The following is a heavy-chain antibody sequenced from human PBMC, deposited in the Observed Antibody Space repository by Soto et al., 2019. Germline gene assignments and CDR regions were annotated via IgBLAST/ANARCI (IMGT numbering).Heavy chain of an antibody. CDR2: IYYSGST. D-gene: IGHD6-13*01. Sequence: SETLSLTCTVSGGSISSYYWSWIRQPPGKGLEWIGYIYYSGSTNYNPSLKSRVTISVDMSKNQFSLKLSSVTVADTAVYYCATSYGNAWYTFWGQGTQVTVSS. V-gene: IGHV4-59*01. CDR1: GGSISSYY. J-gene: IGHJ4*02. CDR3: ATSYGNAWYTF.